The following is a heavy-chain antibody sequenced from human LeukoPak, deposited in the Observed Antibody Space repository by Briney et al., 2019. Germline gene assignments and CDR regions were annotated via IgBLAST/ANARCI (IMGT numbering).Heavy chain of an antibody. D-gene: IGHD4-17*01. CDR2: IYSGGST. J-gene: IGHJ4*02. Sequence: GGSLRLSCAASGFTVSSNYMSWVGQAPGKGLEWVSVIYSGGSTYYADSVKGRFTISRDNSKNTLYLQMNSLRAEDTAVYYCARGFYGDYPFEYWGQGTLVTVSS. CDR3: ARGFYGDYPFEY. V-gene: IGHV3-66*01. CDR1: GFTVSSNY.